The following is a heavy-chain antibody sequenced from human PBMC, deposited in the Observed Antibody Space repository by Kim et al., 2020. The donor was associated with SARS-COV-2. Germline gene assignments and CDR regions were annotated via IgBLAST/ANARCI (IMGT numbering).Heavy chain of an antibody. CDR3: ARVFLALATIHSATERNGRDV. D-gene: IGHD5-12*01. V-gene: IGHV3-33*08. Sequence: GGSLRLSCAASGFSFRSYGMHWVRQAPGKGLEWVAHIWNDGSNKYYADSVKGRFTISRDNSKKMLYLQMNSLRVEDTAEYYCARVFLALATIHSATERNGRDVWRQGTAVTVS. J-gene: IGHJ6*02. CDR2: IWNDGSNK. CDR1: GFSFRSYG.